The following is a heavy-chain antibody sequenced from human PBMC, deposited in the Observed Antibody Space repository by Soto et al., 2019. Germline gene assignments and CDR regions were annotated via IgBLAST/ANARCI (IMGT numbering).Heavy chain of an antibody. CDR3: ARDGDGRMTTNPYYYNGMDV. Sequence: PSETLSLPCTVSGGSISSYYWSCIRQPPWRGLEWFGYVFYTVRANYNASLKSRVSISLDTSNYQFSLKLSSVTAADTAVYYCARDGDGRMTTNPYYYNGMDVWGPGATVTVSS. J-gene: IGHJ6*02. CDR2: VFYTVRA. V-gene: IGHV4-59*01. D-gene: IGHD4-4*01. CDR1: GGSISSYY.